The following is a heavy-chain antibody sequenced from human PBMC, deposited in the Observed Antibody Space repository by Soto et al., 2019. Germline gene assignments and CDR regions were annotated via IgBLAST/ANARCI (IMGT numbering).Heavy chain of an antibody. J-gene: IGHJ5*01. D-gene: IGHD1-26*01. CDR1: GDSVSSSSVT. CDR3: VRRIGNSWLDL. CDR2: TYYRSKWYN. V-gene: IGHV6-1*01. Sequence: SQTLSLTCAISGDSVSSSSVTWNWIRQSPSRGLEWLGRTYYRSKWYNDYAESVKSRITINPDTSKNQFSLHLNSVTPEDTAVYYCVRRIGNSWLDLWGQGTLVTVSS.